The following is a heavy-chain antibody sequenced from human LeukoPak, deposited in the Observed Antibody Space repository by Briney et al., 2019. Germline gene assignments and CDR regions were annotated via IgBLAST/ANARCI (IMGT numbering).Heavy chain of an antibody. J-gene: IGHJ4*02. CDR3: TRGVTPTDGGLDY. Sequence: PGGSLRLSCTASGFTFGDYAMSWFRQAPGKGLEWVGFIRSKAYGGTAVYAASVKGRFTISRDDSISIAYLQMNSLKTEDTAVFYCTRGVTPTDGGLDYWGQGTLVTVSS. V-gene: IGHV3-49*03. CDR2: IRSKAYGGTA. CDR1: GFTFGDYA. D-gene: IGHD2-15*01.